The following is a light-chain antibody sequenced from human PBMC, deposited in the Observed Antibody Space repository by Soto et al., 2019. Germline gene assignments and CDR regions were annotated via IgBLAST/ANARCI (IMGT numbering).Light chain of an antibody. CDR1: QSISRW. J-gene: IGKJ1*01. CDR3: QQYDTYRA. Sequence: DIQMTQSPSTLSASVGDRVTITGRASQSISRWLAWYQQTPGQAPQLLIYDASTSESGVPSRFSGSGSGTEFTITIRSLQPDDFATYYCQQYDTYRAFGQGTKVDIK. CDR2: DAS. V-gene: IGKV1-5*01.